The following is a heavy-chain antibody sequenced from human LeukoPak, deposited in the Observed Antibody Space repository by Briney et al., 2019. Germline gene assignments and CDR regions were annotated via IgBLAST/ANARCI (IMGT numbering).Heavy chain of an antibody. D-gene: IGHD6-19*01. CDR3: ARDSSGGGGMDV. V-gene: IGHV3-23*01. Sequence: GGSLRLSCAASGFTFSSYSMNWVRQAPGKGLEWVSAISGSGGGTYYADSVQGRFTISRDNSKNTLYLQMNSLRAEDTAVYYCARDSSGGGGMDVWGQGTTVTVSS. J-gene: IGHJ6*02. CDR1: GFTFSSYS. CDR2: ISGSGGGT.